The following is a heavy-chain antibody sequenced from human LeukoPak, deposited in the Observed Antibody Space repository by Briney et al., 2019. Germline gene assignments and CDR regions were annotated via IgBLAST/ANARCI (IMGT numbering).Heavy chain of an antibody. CDR3: AREEVATTHFDY. CDR1: GGPISSGGYY. V-gene: IGHV4-31*03. CDR2: IYYSGST. J-gene: IGHJ4*02. D-gene: IGHD5-12*01. Sequence: PSETLSLTCTVSGGPISSGGYYWSWIRQHPGKGLEWIGYIYYSGSTYYNPSLKSRVTISVDTSKNQFSLKLSSVTAADTAVYYCAREEVATTHFDYWGQGTLVTVSS.